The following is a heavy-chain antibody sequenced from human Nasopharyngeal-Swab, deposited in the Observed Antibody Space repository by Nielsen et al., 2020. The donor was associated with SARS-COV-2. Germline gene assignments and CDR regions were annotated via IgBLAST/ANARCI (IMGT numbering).Heavy chain of an antibody. V-gene: IGHV3-48*02. CDR2: ISSSSSTI. CDR1: GFTFSSYS. CDR3: ARKAAFD. Sequence: GESLKISCAASGFTFSSYSMNWVRQAPGKGLEWASYISSSSSTIYYADSVKGRFTISRDNAKNSLYLQMNSLRDEDTAVYYCARKAAFDWGQGTLVTVSS. J-gene: IGHJ4*02. D-gene: IGHD6-25*01.